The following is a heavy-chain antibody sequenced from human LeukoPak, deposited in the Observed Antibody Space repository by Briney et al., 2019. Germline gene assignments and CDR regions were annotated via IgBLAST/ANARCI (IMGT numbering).Heavy chain of an antibody. CDR3: ARGPKPHLPAAIRRTFDY. D-gene: IGHD2-2*02. CDR2: INPNSGGT. CDR1: GYTFTGYY. V-gene: IGHV1-2*02. J-gene: IGHJ4*02. Sequence: GASVKVSCKASGYTFTGYYMHWVRQAPGQGLEWMGWINPNSGGTNYAQKFQGRVTMTRDTSISTAYMELSRLRSDDTAVYYCARGPKPHLPAAIRRTFDYWGQGTLVTVSS.